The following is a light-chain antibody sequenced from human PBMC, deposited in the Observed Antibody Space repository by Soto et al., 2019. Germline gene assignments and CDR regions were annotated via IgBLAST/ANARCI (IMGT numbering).Light chain of an antibody. V-gene: IGKV3-20*01. J-gene: IGKJ4*01. CDR1: QSLSSNS. Sequence: VLTQSPGTLSVSPGEGVTLSCRASQSLSSNSLAWYQQAPGQAPRLLIYGASIRATGIPDRFSGSGSGTDFTLTISRLEPEDVAVYYCQRYGSSVTFGGGTKVEIK. CDR2: GAS. CDR3: QRYGSSVT.